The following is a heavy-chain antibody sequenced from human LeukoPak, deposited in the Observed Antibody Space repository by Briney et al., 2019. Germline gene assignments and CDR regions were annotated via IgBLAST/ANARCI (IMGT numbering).Heavy chain of an antibody. CDR1: GFTFSSYS. Sequence: PGGSLRLSCAASGFTFSSYSMNWVRQAPGKGLEWVSSISSSSSYIYYADSVKGRFTISRDNAKNSLYLQMNSLRAEDTAVYYCARVSTDYGGNFAYFDYWGQGTLVTVSS. CDR3: ARVSTDYGGNFAYFDY. J-gene: IGHJ4*02. CDR2: ISSSSSYI. D-gene: IGHD4-23*01. V-gene: IGHV3-21*01.